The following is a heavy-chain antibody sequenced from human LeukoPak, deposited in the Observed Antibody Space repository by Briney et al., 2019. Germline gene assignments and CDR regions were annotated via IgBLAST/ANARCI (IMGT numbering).Heavy chain of an antibody. V-gene: IGHV3-23*01. CDR1: RFTFSSYF. D-gene: IGHD6-19*01. J-gene: IGHJ2*01. CDR3: AKDVPGGWWYFDL. Sequence: PGGSLRLSCAASRFTFSSYFMSWVRQAPGKGLEWVSVISGSVGTTYYAVSVKGRFTISRDNSKNTLYLQMNSLRAEDTAVYYCAKDVPGGWWYFDLWGRGTLVTVSS. CDR2: ISGSVGTT.